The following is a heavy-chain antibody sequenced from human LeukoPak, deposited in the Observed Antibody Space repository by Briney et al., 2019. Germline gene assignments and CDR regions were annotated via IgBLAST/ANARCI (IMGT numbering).Heavy chain of an antibody. CDR2: ISGDAGRT. V-gene: IGHV3-23*01. Sequence: AGSLRLSCAASGFTFSSHAMSWVRQAPGKGLEWVSGISGDAGRTYYADSVKGRFTISRDNSKNTLYLQINSLRAEDTAVFFCAKGIITSSTFDCWGQGTLVTVSS. CDR3: AKGIITSSTFDC. J-gene: IGHJ4*02. CDR1: GFTFSSHA. D-gene: IGHD6-6*01.